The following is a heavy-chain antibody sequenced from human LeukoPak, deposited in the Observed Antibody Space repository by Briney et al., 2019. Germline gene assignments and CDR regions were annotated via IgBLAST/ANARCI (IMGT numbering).Heavy chain of an antibody. V-gene: IGHV3-48*03. Sequence: GGSLRLSCAASGLTFTNYEMYWVRQAPGKGLEWTSYISNSGSTIKYADSVRGRFTISRDNAKKSLYLQMNSLRAEDTGVYYCGAAQQYVGAFDVWGQGTLVTVSS. CDR2: ISNSGSTI. CDR3: GAAQQYVGAFDV. J-gene: IGHJ3*01. CDR1: GLTFTNYE. D-gene: IGHD6-13*01.